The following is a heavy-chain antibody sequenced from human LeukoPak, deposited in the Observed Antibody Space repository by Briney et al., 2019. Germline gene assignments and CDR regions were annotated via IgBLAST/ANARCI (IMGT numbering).Heavy chain of an antibody. V-gene: IGHV4-59*01. CDR2: IYYNGST. CDR3: AREASSSWYGYYGMDV. J-gene: IGHJ6*04. D-gene: IGHD6-13*01. Sequence: PSETLSLTCTVSGGSISNYYWSWIRQPPGKGLEWIGYIYYNGSTNYNPSLKSRVTISVATSKNQFSLKLSSVTAADTAVYYCAREASSSWYGYYGMDVWGKGTTVTVSS. CDR1: GGSISNYY.